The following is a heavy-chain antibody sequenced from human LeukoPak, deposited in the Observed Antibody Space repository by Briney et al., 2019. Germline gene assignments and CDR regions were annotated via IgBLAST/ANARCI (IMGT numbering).Heavy chain of an antibody. Sequence: SDTLSLTCTVSGGSISSSSYYWGWIRQPPGKGLERIGSIYYSGSTYYNPSLKSRVTISVDTSKNQFSLKLSSVTAADTAVYYCARDGDSKNYYDSSGYWGWFDPWGQGTLVTVSS. CDR3: ARDGDSKNYYDSSGYWGWFDP. CDR1: GGSISSSSYY. CDR2: IYYSGST. D-gene: IGHD3-22*01. J-gene: IGHJ5*02. V-gene: IGHV4-39*07.